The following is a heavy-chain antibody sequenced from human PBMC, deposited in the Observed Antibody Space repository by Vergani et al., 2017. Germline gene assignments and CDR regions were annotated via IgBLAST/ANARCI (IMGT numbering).Heavy chain of an antibody. V-gene: IGHV1-24*01. CDR1: GYSLTELT. CDR2: FDPEHGEV. Sequence: QVQLVQSGSEVRKPGASVKVSCQVSGYSLTELTIHWVRQAPGKGLEWVGGFDPEHGEVTFAHHIQGRVTMTEDRSTDTAYMELRSLRPEDTALYYCAIGTDYYDSSGYYLDYWGQGTLVTVSS. J-gene: IGHJ4*02. D-gene: IGHD3-22*01. CDR3: AIGTDYYDSSGYYLDY.